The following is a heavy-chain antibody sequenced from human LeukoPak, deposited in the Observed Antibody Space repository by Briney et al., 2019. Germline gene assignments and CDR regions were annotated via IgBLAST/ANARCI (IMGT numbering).Heavy chain of an antibody. J-gene: IGHJ4*02. CDR3: ARDCAHFDY. CDR1: GYTLTGYY. Sequence: ASVKVSCKASGYTLTGYYMHWVRQAPGQGLEWMGWINAGNGNTKYSQKFQGRVTITRDTSASTAYMELSSLRSEDTAVYYCARDCAHFDYWGQGTLVTVSS. V-gene: IGHV1-3*01. CDR2: INAGNGNT.